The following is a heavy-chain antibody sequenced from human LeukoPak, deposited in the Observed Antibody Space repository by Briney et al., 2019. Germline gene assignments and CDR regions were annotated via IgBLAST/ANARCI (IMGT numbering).Heavy chain of an antibody. V-gene: IGHV3-33*01. D-gene: IGHD3-22*01. CDR1: GISFSSHG. J-gene: IGHJ4*02. Sequence: PGGSLRLSCAASGISFSSHGMHRVRQAPGQGLEWVAVIRYDGSNIYYADSVKGRFTITRDNSKNTLYLQMNRLRAEDTALYYCARARNDYDSNGFSFLDYWGQGTLVTVSS. CDR3: ARARNDYDSNGFSFLDY. CDR2: IRYDGSNI.